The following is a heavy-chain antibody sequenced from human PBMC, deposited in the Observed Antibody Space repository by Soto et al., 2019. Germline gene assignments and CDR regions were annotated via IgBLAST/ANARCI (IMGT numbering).Heavy chain of an antibody. CDR2: IYYSGST. Sequence: SETLALTCTVSGGSIISSSYYWGWIRQPPGKGLEWIGSIYYSGSTYNNPSLKSRVTIPVDTSKNQFSLKLSSVTAADTAVYYCARSLAAAFYYYGMDVWGQGTTVTVSS. CDR3: ARSLAAAFYYYGMDV. CDR1: GGSIISSSYY. J-gene: IGHJ6*02. V-gene: IGHV4-39*01. D-gene: IGHD6-13*01.